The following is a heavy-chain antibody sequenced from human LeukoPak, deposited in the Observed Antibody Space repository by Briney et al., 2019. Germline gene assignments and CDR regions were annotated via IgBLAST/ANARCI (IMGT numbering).Heavy chain of an antibody. J-gene: IGHJ3*02. CDR1: GGTFSSYT. V-gene: IGHV1-69*05. CDR3: ARHGGITIFRVAQTGGAFDI. Sequence: ASVKVSCKASGGTFSSYTISWVRQAPGQGLEWMGGITPIFGKTSYAQKFQGRLTITTDESTSTAYMELRSLRFEDTAVYYCARHGGITIFRVAQTGGAFDIWGQGTVVTVSS. CDR2: ITPIFGKT. D-gene: IGHD3-3*01.